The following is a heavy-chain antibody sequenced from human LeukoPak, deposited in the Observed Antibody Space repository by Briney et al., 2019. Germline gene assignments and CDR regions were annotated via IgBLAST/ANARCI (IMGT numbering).Heavy chain of an antibody. Sequence: GGSLRLSCAASGFTFDDYAMHWVRQAPGKGLEWVSGISWNSGSIGYADSVKGRFTISRDNAKNSLYLQMNSLRAEDTALYYCAKDVYCSGWVGIGAFDIWGQGTMVTVSS. V-gene: IGHV3-9*01. D-gene: IGHD6-19*01. CDR2: ISWNSGSI. CDR1: GFTFDDYA. J-gene: IGHJ3*02. CDR3: AKDVYCSGWVGIGAFDI.